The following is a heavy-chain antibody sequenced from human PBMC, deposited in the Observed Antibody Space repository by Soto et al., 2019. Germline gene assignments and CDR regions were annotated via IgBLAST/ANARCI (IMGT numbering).Heavy chain of an antibody. CDR3: ARTAGGIAVAGPIWYNWFDP. CDR2: IYYSGST. V-gene: IGHV4-59*01. D-gene: IGHD6-19*01. Sequence: SETLSLTCTVSGGSISSYYWSWIRQPPGKGLEWIGYIYYSGSTNYNPSLKSRVTISVDTSKNQFSLKLSSVTAADTAVYYCARTAGGIAVAGPIWYNWFDPSGQATLVTVSS. J-gene: IGHJ5*02. CDR1: GGSISSYY.